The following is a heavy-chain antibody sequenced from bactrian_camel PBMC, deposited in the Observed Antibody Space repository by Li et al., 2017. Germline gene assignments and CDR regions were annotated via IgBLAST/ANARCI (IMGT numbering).Heavy chain of an antibody. J-gene: IGHJ4*01. CDR1: GYNYDRNC. CDR2: LYVRGDET. D-gene: IGHD2*01. Sequence: VQLVESGGGSVQAGGSLNLSCEASGYNYDRNCLGWFRQAPGQEREVVAHLYVRGDETFYAVAVKGRFIISQDNAKNTVYLQMNSLKSEDTALYYCATGFLWRFTTTELEYNYWGQGTQVTVS. CDR3: ATGFLWRFTTTELEYNY. V-gene: IGHV3S63*01.